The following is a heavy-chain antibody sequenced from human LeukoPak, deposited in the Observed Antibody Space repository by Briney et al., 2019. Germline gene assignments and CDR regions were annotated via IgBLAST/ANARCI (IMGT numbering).Heavy chain of an antibody. CDR2: ISYDGSNK. Sequence: GGSLRLSCAASGFTFSSYGMHWVRQAPGKGLEWVAVISYDGSNKYYADSVKGRFTISRDNSKNTLYLQMNSLRAEDTAVHYCAKDARKYQLRTPFDYWGQGTLVTVSS. V-gene: IGHV3-30*18. J-gene: IGHJ4*02. CDR3: AKDARKYQLRTPFDY. D-gene: IGHD2-2*01. CDR1: GFTFSSYG.